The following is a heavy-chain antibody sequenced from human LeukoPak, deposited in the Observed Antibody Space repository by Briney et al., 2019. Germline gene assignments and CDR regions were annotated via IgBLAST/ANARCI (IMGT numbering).Heavy chain of an antibody. CDR3: ARDPEYYSDSSFKDY. D-gene: IGHD3-22*01. Sequence: PGGSLRLSCAASGFTFSAYWMSWVRQAPGKGLEWVANIKQDGSEKYYVGSVKGRFTISRDSVKNSLYLQMNNLRAEDTAVYYCARDPEYYSDSSFKDYWGQGTLVTVSS. V-gene: IGHV3-7*01. J-gene: IGHJ4*02. CDR1: GFTFSAYW. CDR2: IKQDGSEK.